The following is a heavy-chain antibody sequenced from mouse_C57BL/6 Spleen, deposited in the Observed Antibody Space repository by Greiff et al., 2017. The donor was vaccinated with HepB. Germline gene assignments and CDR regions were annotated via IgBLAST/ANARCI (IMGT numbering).Heavy chain of an antibody. J-gene: IGHJ1*03. CDR1: GYTFTDYY. D-gene: IGHD2-5*01. CDR2: IYPGSGNT. Sequence: VMLVESGDELVRPGASVKLSCKASGYTFTDYYLNWVKQRPGQGLEWIARIYPGSGNTYYNEKFKGKATLTAEKSSSTAYMQLSSLTSEDSAVYFCARHYYSIWYFDVWGTGTTVTVAS. V-gene: IGHV1-76*01. CDR3: ARHYYSIWYFDV.